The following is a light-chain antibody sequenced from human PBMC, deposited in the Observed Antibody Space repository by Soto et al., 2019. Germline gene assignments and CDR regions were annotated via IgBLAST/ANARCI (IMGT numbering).Light chain of an antibody. J-gene: IGKJ2*01. CDR3: QQYYSTPQT. CDR1: QSVLSTSNNKNF. CDR2: WAS. Sequence: DIVMTQSPDSLAVSLGERATIKCKSSQSVLSTSNNKNFLAWYQQKPGQPPKLLIYWASTRESGVPDRFSGSGSGTDFTLTISSLQAEDVAVYYCQQYYSTPQTFGQGTKLEIK. V-gene: IGKV4-1*01.